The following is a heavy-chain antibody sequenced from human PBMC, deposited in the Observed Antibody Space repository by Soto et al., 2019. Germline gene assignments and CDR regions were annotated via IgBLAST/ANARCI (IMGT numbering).Heavy chain of an antibody. J-gene: IGHJ4*02. CDR1: GYTLTELS. D-gene: IGHD3-9*01. Sequence: ASVKVSCKVSGYTLTELSMHWVQQAPGKGLEWMGGFDPEDGETIYAQKFQGRVTMTEDTSTDTAYMELSSLRSEDTAVYYCATVSVRYDILTGYGYWGQGTLVTVSS. CDR3: ATVSVRYDILTGYGY. V-gene: IGHV1-24*01. CDR2: FDPEDGET.